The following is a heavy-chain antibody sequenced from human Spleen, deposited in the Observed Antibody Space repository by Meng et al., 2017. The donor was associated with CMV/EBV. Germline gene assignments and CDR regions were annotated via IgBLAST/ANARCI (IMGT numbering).Heavy chain of an antibody. CDR1: GFSFSSHD. CDR3: ARQWDYGYNSLDY. V-gene: IGHV3-13*01. J-gene: IGHJ4*02. CDR2: IGSAGDR. D-gene: IGHD3-16*01. Sequence: GESLKISCAASGFSFSSHDMHWVRQTPGKGLEWVSSIGSAGDRYYAGSVKGRFTISRENAKNSFSLQMNSPRVGDTAVYYCARQWDYGYNSLDYWGQGTLVTVSS.